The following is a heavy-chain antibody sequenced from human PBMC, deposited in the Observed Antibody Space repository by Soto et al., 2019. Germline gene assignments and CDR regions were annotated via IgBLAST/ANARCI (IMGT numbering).Heavy chain of an antibody. V-gene: IGHV4-39*01. CDR1: GDSISSSSDY. J-gene: IGHJ6*02. D-gene: IGHD3-3*01. CDR3: ARVRGGYTFWSGYLGGYGMDV. CDR2: MYSSGSP. Sequence: SETLSLTCTVSGDSISSSSDYWGWIRQPPGKGLEWFGNMYSSGSPYYNPSLKSRVTISVDTSKNQFSLKLSSVTAADTAVYYCARVRGGYTFWSGYLGGYGMDVWGQGTTVTVSS.